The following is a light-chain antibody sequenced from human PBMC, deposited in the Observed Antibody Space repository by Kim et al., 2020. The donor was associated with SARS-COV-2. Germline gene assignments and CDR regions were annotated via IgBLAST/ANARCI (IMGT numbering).Light chain of an antibody. CDR2: GAS. J-gene: IGKJ5*01. CDR3: QQYNTWLIT. Sequence: VCPGERATLSCRASESVSTNLAWYQEQPGRAPRLLICGASTRATGIPARFSGSGSGTEFTLTISSLQSEDFAVYYCQQYNTWLITFGQGTRLEIK. CDR1: ESVSTN. V-gene: IGKV3D-15*01.